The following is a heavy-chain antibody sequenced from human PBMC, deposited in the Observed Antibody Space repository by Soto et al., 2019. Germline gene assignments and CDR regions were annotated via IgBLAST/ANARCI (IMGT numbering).Heavy chain of an antibody. CDR1: GFTFSSYG. CDR2: ISYDGSNK. V-gene: IGHV3-30*18. CDR3: AKDEDWGDY. J-gene: IGHJ4*02. Sequence: QVQLVESGGGVVQPGRSLRLSCAASGFTFSSYGMHWVRQAPGKGLEWVAVISYDGSNKYYADSVKGRFTISRDNSKNTLYLQMNSLRAEDTAVYYCAKDEDWGDYWGQGTLVTVS. D-gene: IGHD3-16*01.